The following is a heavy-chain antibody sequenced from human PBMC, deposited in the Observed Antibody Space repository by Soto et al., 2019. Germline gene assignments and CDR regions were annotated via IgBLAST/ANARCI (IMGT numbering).Heavy chain of an antibody. D-gene: IGHD6-13*01. CDR3: AKDQGSSWYEIDY. CDR2: INGSGGST. J-gene: IGHJ4*02. Sequence: EVQLLESGGGLVQPGGSLRLSCAASGFTFSNYAVTWVRQAPGKGLEWVSSINGSGGSTYYADSVKGRFTISRDNSKNTLYLQMNRLRAEDTAVYYCAKDQGSSWYEIDYWGQGTLVTVSS. V-gene: IGHV3-23*01. CDR1: GFTFSNYA.